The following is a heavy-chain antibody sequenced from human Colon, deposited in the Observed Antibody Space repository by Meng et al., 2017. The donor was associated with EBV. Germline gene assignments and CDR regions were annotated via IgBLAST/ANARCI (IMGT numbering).Heavy chain of an antibody. D-gene: IGHD2-15*01. CDR2: INHVGST. Sequence: QVPIQQWGAGLLKPSETLSLTCTVYGGSFSDSYWTWIRQPPGKGLEWIGEINHVGSTTYNPSLKSRVTISVDTSKNQFSLKLSSVTAADAAVYYCASSDCSGGTCYLDCWGQGTLVTVSS. CDR3: ASSDCSGGTCYLDC. V-gene: IGHV4-34*01. J-gene: IGHJ4*02. CDR1: GGSFSDSY.